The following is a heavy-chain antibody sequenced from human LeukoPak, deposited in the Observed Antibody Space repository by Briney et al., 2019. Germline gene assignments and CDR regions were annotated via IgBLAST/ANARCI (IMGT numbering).Heavy chain of an antibody. V-gene: IGHV3-30*02. Sequence: GGSLRLSCAASGSTFSSYGMHWVRQAPGKGLEWVAFIRYDGSNKNYADSVKGRFTISRDNSKNTLYLQMNSLRAEDTAVYYCAKDYRYSSSSEGYFDYWGQGTLVTVSS. D-gene: IGHD6-6*01. CDR1: GSTFSSYG. CDR2: IRYDGSNK. J-gene: IGHJ4*02. CDR3: AKDYRYSSSSEGYFDY.